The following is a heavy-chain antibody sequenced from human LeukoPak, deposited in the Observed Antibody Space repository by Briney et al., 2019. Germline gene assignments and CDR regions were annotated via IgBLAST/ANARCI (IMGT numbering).Heavy chain of an antibody. CDR1: GFTFIYYY. CDR3: VKLVGVGELFWGHFLEDF. V-gene: IGHV3-11*01. Sequence: TLRLTCATPGFTFIYYYMSFILKAPVKFLKLFSFINCSGSTIYYADSVKGRFTISRDNSKNTLYLQMNSLRAEDTAVYYCVKLVGVGELFWGHFLEDFWGQGTLVTVSS. CDR2: INCSGSTI. J-gene: IGHJ4*02. D-gene: IGHD3-10*01.